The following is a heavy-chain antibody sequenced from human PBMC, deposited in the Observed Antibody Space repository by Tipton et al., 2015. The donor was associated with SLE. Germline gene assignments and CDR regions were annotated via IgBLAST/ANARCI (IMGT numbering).Heavy chain of an antibody. J-gene: IGHJ3*02. CDR3: ATGIVVKFVGSLPIYAYNI. CDR2: IYHNGSP. CDR1: GGSISEYY. Sequence: TLSLTCTVSGGSISEYYWTWIRQAPGKGLEWIGYIYHNGSPTYNPSLRRRVTMSVETSRNQISLKLTSVTAADTALYYCATGIVVKFVGSLPIYAYNIWGQGTMVTVSS. D-gene: IGHD3-16*01. V-gene: IGHV4-59*01.